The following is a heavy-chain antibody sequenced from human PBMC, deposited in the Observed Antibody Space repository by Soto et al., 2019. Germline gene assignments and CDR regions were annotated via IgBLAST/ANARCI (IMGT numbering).Heavy chain of an antibody. J-gene: IGHJ4*02. CDR1: GFTFSSYA. Sequence: EVQLLESGGGLVQPGGSLRLSCVASGFTFSSYAMSWVRQAPGKGLEWVSAISGSGGSTYYADFVKGRFTISRDNSKNTLYLQMNSLRAEDTAVYYCASPPIKPYDYGEKTPDDYWGQGTLVTVSS. D-gene: IGHD4-17*01. V-gene: IGHV3-23*01. CDR2: ISGSGGST. CDR3: ASPPIKPYDYGEKTPDDY.